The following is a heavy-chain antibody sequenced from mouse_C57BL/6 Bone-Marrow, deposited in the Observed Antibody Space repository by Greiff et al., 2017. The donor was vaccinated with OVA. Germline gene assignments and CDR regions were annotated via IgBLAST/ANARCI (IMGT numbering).Heavy chain of an antibody. CDR2: INPNNGGT. J-gene: IGHJ1*03. CDR3: ARITTVVAQWYFDV. Sequence: EVQLQESGPELVKPGASVKIPCKASGYTFTDYNMDWVKQSHGKSLEWIGDINPNNGGTIYNQKFKGKATLTVDKSSSTAYMELRSLTSEDTAVYYCARITTVVAQWYFDVWGTGTTVTVSS. CDR1: GYTFTDYN. V-gene: IGHV1-18*01. D-gene: IGHD1-1*01.